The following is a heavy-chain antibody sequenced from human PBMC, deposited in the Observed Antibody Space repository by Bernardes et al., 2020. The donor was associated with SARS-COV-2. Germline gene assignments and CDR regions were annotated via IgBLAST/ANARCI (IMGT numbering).Heavy chain of an antibody. J-gene: IGHJ6*02. Sequence: SETLSLTCTVSGGSISSYYWSWIRQPPGKGLEWIGYIYYSGSTNYNPSLKSRVTISVDTSKNQFSLKLSSVTAADTAVYYCASAGSITRHYYYGMDVWGQGTTVTVSS. CDR1: GGSISSYY. CDR2: IYYSGST. D-gene: IGHD3-10*01. V-gene: IGHV4-59*01. CDR3: ASAGSITRHYYYGMDV.